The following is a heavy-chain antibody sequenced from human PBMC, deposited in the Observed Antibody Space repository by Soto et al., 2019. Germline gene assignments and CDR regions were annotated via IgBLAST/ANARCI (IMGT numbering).Heavy chain of an antibody. CDR1: GYTLTGYY. CDR2: INPNSGGT. V-gene: IGHV1-2*04. Sequence: QVQLVQSGAEVKKPGASVKVSCKASGYTLTGYYMHWVRQAPGQGLEWMGWINPNSGGTNYAQKFQGWVTMTRDTSISTAYMELSRLRSDDTAVYYCARGRIAAWDYYYYGMDVWGQGTTVTVSS. CDR3: ARGRIAAWDYYYYGMDV. D-gene: IGHD6-13*01. J-gene: IGHJ6*02.